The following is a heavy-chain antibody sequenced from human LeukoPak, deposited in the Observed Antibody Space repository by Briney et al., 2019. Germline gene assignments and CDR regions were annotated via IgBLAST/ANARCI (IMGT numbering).Heavy chain of an antibody. CDR1: GYSFTSYW. CDR3: ARPYDFWSGYYSLDAFDI. J-gene: IGHJ3*02. V-gene: IGHV5-51*03. D-gene: IGHD3-3*01. Sequence: GESLKISCKGSGYSFTSYWIGWVRQMPGKGLEWMGIIYPGDSDTRYSPSFQGQVTISADKSISTAYLQSSSLKASDTAMYYCARPYDFWSGYYSLDAFDIWGQGTMVTVSS. CDR2: IYPGDSDT.